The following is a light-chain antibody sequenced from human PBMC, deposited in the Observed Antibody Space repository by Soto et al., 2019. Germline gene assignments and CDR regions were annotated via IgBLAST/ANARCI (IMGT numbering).Light chain of an antibody. J-gene: IGKJ1*01. CDR3: QHENSYAEA. CDR1: QTISSW. CDR2: KAS. Sequence: DIQMTQSPSTLSGSVGDRVTITCRASQTISSWLAWYQQKPGKAPKLLIYKASTLKSGVPSRFSGSGSGTEFTLTISSLQPDDFATYYCQHENSYAEACGQGTKVELK. V-gene: IGKV1-5*03.